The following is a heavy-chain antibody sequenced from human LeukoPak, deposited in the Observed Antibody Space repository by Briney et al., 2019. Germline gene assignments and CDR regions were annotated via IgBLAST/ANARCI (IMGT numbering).Heavy chain of an antibody. J-gene: IGHJ4*02. D-gene: IGHD6-13*01. CDR3: ARFIAAPYYFDY. Sequence: PGESLRLSCAASGFTFSSYSMNWVRQAPGKGLEWVSSISSSSLYIYYADSVKGRFTISRDNAKNSLYLQMNSLRAEDTAVYYCARFIAAPYYFDYWGRGTLVTVSS. CDR2: ISSSSLYI. CDR1: GFTFSSYS. V-gene: IGHV3-21*01.